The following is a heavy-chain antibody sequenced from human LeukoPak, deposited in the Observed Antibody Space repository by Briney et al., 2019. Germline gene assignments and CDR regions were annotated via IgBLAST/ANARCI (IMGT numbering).Heavy chain of an antibody. CDR1: GFTFSSYG. J-gene: IGHJ5*02. D-gene: IGHD1-14*01. CDR3: AKGTGRSTLNWFDP. CDR2: IRYDGSNK. Sequence: PGGSLRLSCAASGFTFSSYGMHWVRQAPGKGLEWVAFIRYDGSNKYYADSVKGRFTISRDNSKNSLYLQMNSLRTEDTALYYCAKGTGRSTLNWFDPWGQGTLVTVSS. V-gene: IGHV3-30*02.